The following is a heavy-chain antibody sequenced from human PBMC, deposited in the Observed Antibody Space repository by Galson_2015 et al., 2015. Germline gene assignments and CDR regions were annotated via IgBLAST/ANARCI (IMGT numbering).Heavy chain of an antibody. CDR2: TYYRFKWSN. Sequence: CAISGDSVSSNSAAWNWIRQSPSRGLEWLGRTYYRFKWSNDYAISVKSRITIKPDTSKNQFSLQLNSVTPEDTAVYYCARAPLVYSTSGRYFYYGMDVWGQGTTVTVSS. J-gene: IGHJ6*02. V-gene: IGHV6-1*01. CDR1: GDSVSSNSAA. D-gene: IGHD3-10*01. CDR3: ARAPLVYSTSGRYFYYGMDV.